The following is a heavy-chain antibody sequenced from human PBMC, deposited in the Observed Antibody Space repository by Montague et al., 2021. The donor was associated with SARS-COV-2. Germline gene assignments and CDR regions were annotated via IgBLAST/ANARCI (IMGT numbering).Heavy chain of an antibody. J-gene: IGHJ4*02. CDR2: VHYTGSD. D-gene: IGHD3-10*01. Sequence: SETLSLTCTVSGDSVTSPNYYWSWIRQPPGKGLEWIGYVHYTGSDNYNPSLKSRVTISVDTSKNQFSLRLMSVTAADTAIYYCARKYYSRSASPCDYWGQGTLVSVSS. V-gene: IGHV4-61*01. CDR1: GDSVTSPNYY. CDR3: ARKYYSRSASPCDY.